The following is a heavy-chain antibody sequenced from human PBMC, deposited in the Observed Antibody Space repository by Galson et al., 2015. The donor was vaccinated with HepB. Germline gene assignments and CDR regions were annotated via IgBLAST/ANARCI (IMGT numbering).Heavy chain of an antibody. CDR1: GYTFTTYF. D-gene: IGHD3-9*01. CDR3: GRGSDILTGYAGDF. V-gene: IGHV1-46*01. CDR2: IKPSGGST. Sequence: SVKVSCKASGYTFTTYFIHWVRQAPGQGLEWMGLIKPSGGSTSFAQKFKGRFTMTSDTSTNIVYMELSSLRSEDTAVYYCGRGSDILTGYAGDFWGQGTLVTVSS. J-gene: IGHJ4*02.